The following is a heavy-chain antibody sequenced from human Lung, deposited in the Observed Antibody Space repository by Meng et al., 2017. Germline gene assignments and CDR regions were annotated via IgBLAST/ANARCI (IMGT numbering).Heavy chain of an antibody. V-gene: IGHV3-74*03. CDR1: GFTFRSYW. CDR3: ARESGYFEY. Sequence: RVGAGGGPFRPGGSLRLPCAASGFTFRSYWMHGVRQAPGKGLVWVSRIRGDGGSIVYADSVKGRFTISRDNAKNTLFLQMNSLRAEDTAVYYCARESGYFEYWGQGILVTVSS. CDR2: IRGDGGSI. J-gene: IGHJ4*02.